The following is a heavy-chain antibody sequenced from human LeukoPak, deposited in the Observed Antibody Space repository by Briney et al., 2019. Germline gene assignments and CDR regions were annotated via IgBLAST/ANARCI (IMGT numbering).Heavy chain of an antibody. J-gene: IGHJ4*02. CDR2: IYSGGST. CDR3: ARQGWNYGSFDY. CDR1: GFTFSSYA. Sequence: GGSLRLSCVASGFTFSSYAMSWVRQAPGKGLEWVSVIYSGGSTYYADSVKGRFTISRDNSKNTLYLQMNSLRAEDTAVYYCARQGWNYGSFDYWGQGTLVTVSS. V-gene: IGHV3-66*04. D-gene: IGHD1-7*01.